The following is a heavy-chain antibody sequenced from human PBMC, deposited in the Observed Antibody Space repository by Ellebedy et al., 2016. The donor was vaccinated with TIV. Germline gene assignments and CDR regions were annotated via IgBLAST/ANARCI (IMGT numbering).Heavy chain of an antibody. D-gene: IGHD2-15*01. V-gene: IGHV3-21*01. CDR2: ISSSSAHA. CDR3: ARVEGYCSGGSCYSAHLFDY. J-gene: IGHJ4*02. Sequence: PGGSLRLSCVASGFTFSDHSMSWVRQAPGRGLEWVSSISSSSAHAYYEDSVKGRFTVSRDNAKNSLYLQMNSLRDEDTAVYYCARVEGYCSGGSCYSAHLFDYWGQGTLVTVSS. CDR1: GFTFSDHS.